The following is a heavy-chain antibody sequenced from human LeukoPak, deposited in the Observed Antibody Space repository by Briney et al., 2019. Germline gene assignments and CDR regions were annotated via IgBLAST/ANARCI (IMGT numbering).Heavy chain of an antibody. Sequence: GESLKISCKGPGYSFTSYWFGWVRQLPGKGLEWMGIIYPGDSDTRYSPSFQGQVTISADKSISTAYLQWSSLKASDTAMYYCARQSLGYCSGGSCYGGDYWGQGTLVTVSS. CDR1: GYSFTSYW. CDR3: ARQSLGYCSGGSCYGGDY. CDR2: IYPGDSDT. V-gene: IGHV5-51*01. D-gene: IGHD2-15*01. J-gene: IGHJ4*02.